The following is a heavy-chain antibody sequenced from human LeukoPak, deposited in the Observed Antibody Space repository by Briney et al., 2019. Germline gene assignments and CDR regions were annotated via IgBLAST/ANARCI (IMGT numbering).Heavy chain of an antibody. J-gene: IGHJ4*02. CDR2: INPSGGST. CDR1: GYTFTSYY. D-gene: IGHD2-8*01. V-gene: IGHV1-46*01. Sequence: ASVEVSCKASGYTFTSYYMHWVRQAPGQGLEWMGIINPSGGSTSYAQKFQGRVTMTRDTSTSTVYMELSSLRSEDTAVYYCASGVEMATPPDYWGQGTLVTVSS. CDR3: ASGVEMATPPDY.